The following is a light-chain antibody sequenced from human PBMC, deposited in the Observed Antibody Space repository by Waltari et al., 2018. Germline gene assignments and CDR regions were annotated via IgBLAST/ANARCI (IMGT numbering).Light chain of an antibody. CDR2: WAS. V-gene: IGKV4-1*01. Sequence: DIVMTQSPDSLAVSLGERATINCKSSQSVLYSSNNKNYLAWYQQKPGQPPKLLIYWASTRESGVPDRFSGSGSGTDFTITISSLQAEDVAVYYCQQYYSTPLTFGPGTKVD. J-gene: IGKJ3*01. CDR3: QQYYSTPLT. CDR1: QSVLYSSNNKNY.